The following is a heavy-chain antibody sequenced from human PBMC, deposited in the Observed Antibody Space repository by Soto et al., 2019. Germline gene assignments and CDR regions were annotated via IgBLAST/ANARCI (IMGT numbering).Heavy chain of an antibody. D-gene: IGHD6-19*01. CDR2: VSFDGSNK. CDR3: ARLPGPLVAVLYIYPLDGREAMSDVDV. CDR1: GFTFNYYP. J-gene: IGHJ6*02. Sequence: QMQLVESGGGVVQPGGSLRLSCAASGFTFNYYPMHWVRQAPGKGLEWVAVVSFDGSNKYYEDSVKGRFTISKDNSKNTLYLQMNSLRREDTAVYYCARLPGPLVAVLYIYPLDGREAMSDVDVWGQGTTVTVS. V-gene: IGHV3-30-3*01.